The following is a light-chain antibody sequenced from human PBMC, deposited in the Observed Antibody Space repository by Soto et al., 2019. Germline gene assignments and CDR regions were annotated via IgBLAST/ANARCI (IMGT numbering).Light chain of an antibody. CDR3: CLYTGSRGV. Sequence: QSVLTQPASVSGSPGQSLTISFPVANSEVGSYNLVSWYQQHPGKAPKLMIYEVSKRPSGVSNRFSGSKSGNTASLTISELQAEDDADYSCCLYTGSRGVFRTGTKVTVL. J-gene: IGLJ1*01. CDR2: EVS. V-gene: IGLV2-23*02. CDR1: NSEVGSYNL.